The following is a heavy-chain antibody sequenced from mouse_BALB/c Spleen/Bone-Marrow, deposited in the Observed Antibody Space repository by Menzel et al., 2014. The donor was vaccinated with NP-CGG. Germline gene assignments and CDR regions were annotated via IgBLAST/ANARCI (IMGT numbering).Heavy chain of an antibody. J-gene: IGHJ3*01. CDR1: GFDFSRYW. V-gene: IGHV4-1*02. D-gene: IGHD1-1*01. CDR3: SRLYYYGNFAY. Sequence: EVKLVESGGGLVQPGGSLKLSCAASGFDFSRYWMSWVRQAPGKGLEWIGEINPGSSTINYTPSLKDKFIISRVNAKNTLYLQMSKVRSEDTALYYCSRLYYYGNFAYWGQGTLVTVSA. CDR2: INPGSSTI.